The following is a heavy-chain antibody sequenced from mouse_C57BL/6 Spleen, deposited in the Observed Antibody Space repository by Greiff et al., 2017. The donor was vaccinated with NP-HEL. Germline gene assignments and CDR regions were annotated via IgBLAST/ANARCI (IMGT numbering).Heavy chain of an antibody. Sequence: EVQVVESGGGLVQPGGSLKLSCAASGFTFSDYYMYWVRQTPEKRLEWVAYISNGGGSTYYPDTVKGRFTISRDNAKNTLYLQMSRLKSEDTAMYYCARGDAMDYWGQGTSVTVSS. CDR2: ISNGGGST. V-gene: IGHV5-12*01. CDR1: GFTFSDYY. J-gene: IGHJ4*01. CDR3: ARGDAMDY.